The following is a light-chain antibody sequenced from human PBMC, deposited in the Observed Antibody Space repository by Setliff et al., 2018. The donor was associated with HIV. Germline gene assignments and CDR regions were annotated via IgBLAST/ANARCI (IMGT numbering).Light chain of an antibody. V-gene: IGLV2-23*02. J-gene: IGLJ1*01. CDR2: EVI. CDR3: CSSAGTYTSFFV. CDR1: SSDVGTYNL. Sequence: QSVLAQPASVSGSPGQSITISCTGTSSDVGTYNLVSWYQQHPGKAPKLMIYEVIKRPSGVSNRFSGSKSGNTASLTISGLQAEDEADYYCCSSAGTYTSFFVFGTGTKVTVL.